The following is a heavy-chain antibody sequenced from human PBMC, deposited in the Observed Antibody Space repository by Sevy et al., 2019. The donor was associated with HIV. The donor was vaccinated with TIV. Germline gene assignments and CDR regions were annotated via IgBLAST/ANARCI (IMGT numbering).Heavy chain of an antibody. J-gene: IGHJ5*02. D-gene: IGHD3-10*01. V-gene: IGHV3-23*01. CDR2: ISGSGGST. CDR1: GFTFSSYA. CDR3: AKAGTRSTYYYGSGSPEAGFDP. Sequence: GGSLRLSCAASGFTFSSYAMSWVRQAPGKGLEWVSAISGSGGSTYYADSVKGRFTISRDNSKNTLYLQMNSLGAEDTAVYYCAKAGTRSTYYYGSGSPEAGFDPWGQGTLVTVSS.